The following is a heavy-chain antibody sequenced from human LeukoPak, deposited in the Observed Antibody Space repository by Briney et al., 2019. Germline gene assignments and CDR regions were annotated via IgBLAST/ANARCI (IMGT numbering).Heavy chain of an antibody. D-gene: IGHD6-13*01. CDR2: TYYRSRWYN. CDR3: TRGGAAAGFDF. CDR1: GDSVSSNSAV. Sequence: SQTLSLTCAISGDSVSSNSAVWNWIRQSPSRGLEWLGKTYYRSRWYNDYAVSVKSRISVNPDTSKNQFSLQLNSVTPEDTAVYYCTRGGAAAGFDFWGQGTLVTVSS. J-gene: IGHJ4*02. V-gene: IGHV6-1*01.